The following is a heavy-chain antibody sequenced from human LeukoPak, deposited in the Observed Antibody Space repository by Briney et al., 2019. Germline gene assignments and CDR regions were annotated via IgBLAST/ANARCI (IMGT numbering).Heavy chain of an antibody. D-gene: IGHD2-2*01. Sequence: GGSLRLSCAVSGFTVISNYMRWVGQAPGGGLQGAPLIYADGSTYYADSVKGRFTISRDNSKNTLYLQMNSLRAEDTGVYYCARDQCRPYYYYNGMDVWGQGTPVTVSS. CDR3: ARDQCRPYYYYNGMDV. CDR2: IYADGST. J-gene: IGHJ6*02. V-gene: IGHV3-66*01. CDR1: GFTVISNY.